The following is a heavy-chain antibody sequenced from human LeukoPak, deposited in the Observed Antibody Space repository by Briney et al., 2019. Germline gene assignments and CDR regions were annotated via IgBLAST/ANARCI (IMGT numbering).Heavy chain of an antibody. Sequence: PGGSLRLSCAASGFTFSSYSMNWVRQAPGKGLEWVSSISSSSSYIYYADSVKGRFTISRDNAKNSLYLQMNSLRAEDTAVYYCAREKYDSSGYYYDQQKYYFDYWGQGTLVTVSS. V-gene: IGHV3-21*01. D-gene: IGHD3-22*01. CDR2: ISSSSSYI. CDR3: AREKYDSSGYYYDQQKYYFDY. J-gene: IGHJ4*02. CDR1: GFTFSSYS.